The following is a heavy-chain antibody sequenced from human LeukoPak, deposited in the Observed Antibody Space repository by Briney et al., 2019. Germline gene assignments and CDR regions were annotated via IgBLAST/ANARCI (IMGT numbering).Heavy chain of an antibody. V-gene: IGHV3-20*04. CDR1: GFTFDDYG. Sequence: GGSLRLSCAASGFTFDDYGMSWVRQAPGKGLEWVSGINWNGGSTGYADSVKGRFTISRDNAKNSLYLQMNSLRAEDTAVYYCARLGTVVTVFAFDIWGQGTMVTVSS. J-gene: IGHJ3*02. CDR2: INWNGGST. D-gene: IGHD4-23*01. CDR3: ARLGTVVTVFAFDI.